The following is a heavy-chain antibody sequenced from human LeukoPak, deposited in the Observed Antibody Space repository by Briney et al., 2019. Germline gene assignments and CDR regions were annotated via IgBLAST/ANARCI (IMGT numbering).Heavy chain of an antibody. V-gene: IGHV5-51*01. J-gene: IGHJ4*02. CDR3: ARQNDFRLDY. D-gene: IGHD3-3*01. CDR1: GYTFSSYW. Sequence: GGSLRLSCKGSGYTFSSYWIGWVRQMPGKGLEWMGIIYPGDSDTRYSPSLQGQVTISVDTSIGTAYLQWSSLKASDAAIYYCARQNDFRLDYWGQGTLVTVSS. CDR2: IYPGDSDT.